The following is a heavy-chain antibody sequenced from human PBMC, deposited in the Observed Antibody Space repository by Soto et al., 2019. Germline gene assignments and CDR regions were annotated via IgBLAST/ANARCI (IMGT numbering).Heavy chain of an antibody. Sequence: GSLRLSCAASGFTFTRYSMNCVRQAPGKGLEWFSSISSTTNYIYYGDSMKGRFTISRDNAKNSLYLEMNSLRAEDTAVYYCARESEDLTSNFDFGGQGTLVTVSS. CDR3: ARESEDLTSNFDF. J-gene: IGHJ4*02. CDR1: GFTFTRYS. V-gene: IGHV3-21*06. CDR2: ISSTTNYI.